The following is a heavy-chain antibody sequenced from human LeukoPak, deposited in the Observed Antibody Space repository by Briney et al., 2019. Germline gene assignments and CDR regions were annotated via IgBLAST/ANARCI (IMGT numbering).Heavy chain of an antibody. D-gene: IGHD1-7*01. CDR2: ISYDGSNN. CDR3: AKDAGTTLELDYYYYGMDV. V-gene: IGHV3-30*18. CDR1: GFTFSSYG. J-gene: IGHJ6*02. Sequence: ARSLRLSCAASGFTFSSYGMHWVSQAPGKGLEWVAVISYDGSNNYYADSVKGRFTISRDNSKNTLYLQMNSLRAEDTAVYYCAKDAGTTLELDYYYYGMDVWGQGTTVTVSS.